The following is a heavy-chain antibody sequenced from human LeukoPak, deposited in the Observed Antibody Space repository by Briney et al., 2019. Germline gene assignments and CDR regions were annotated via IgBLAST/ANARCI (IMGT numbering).Heavy chain of an antibody. D-gene: IGHD2/OR15-2a*01. CDR2: LYYSGTT. V-gene: IGHV4-59*02. J-gene: IGHJ4*02. CDR3: ARGSIDFDY. Sequence: SETLSLTCTVSGGSVNTYYWSWIRRRPGKGLEWIGYLYYSGTTKYNPSLGGRVTMSLDTSQNHFSLRLNSVTAADTAVYYCARGSIDFDYWGQGTLVTVSS. CDR1: GGSVNTYY.